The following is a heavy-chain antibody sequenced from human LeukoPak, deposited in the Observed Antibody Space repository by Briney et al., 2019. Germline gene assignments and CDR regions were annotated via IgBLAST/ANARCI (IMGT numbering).Heavy chain of an antibody. CDR1: GGSISSGGHY. CDR2: IYYSGST. Sequence: SETLSLTCTVSGGSISSGGHYWSWIRQHPGKGLEWIGYIYYSGSTYYNPSLKSRVTISVDTSKNQFSLKLSSVTAADTAVYYCARDWRSGGYDVLDYWGQGTLVTVSS. CDR3: ARDWRSGGYDVLDY. J-gene: IGHJ4*02. D-gene: IGHD5-12*01. V-gene: IGHV4-31*03.